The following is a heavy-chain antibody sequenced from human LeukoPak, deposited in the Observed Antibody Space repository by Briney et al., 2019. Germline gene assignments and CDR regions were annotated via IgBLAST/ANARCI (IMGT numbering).Heavy chain of an antibody. J-gene: IGHJ4*02. CDR3: ARAGYSSGWEDY. V-gene: IGHV3-20*04. Sequence: GGSLRLSCAASGFTFDDYGMSWVRHAPGKGLEWVSGINWNGGSTGYADSVKGRFTISRDNAKDSLYLQMNSLRAEDTALYYCARAGYSSGWEDYWGQGALVTVSS. D-gene: IGHD6-19*01. CDR2: INWNGGST. CDR1: GFTFDDYG.